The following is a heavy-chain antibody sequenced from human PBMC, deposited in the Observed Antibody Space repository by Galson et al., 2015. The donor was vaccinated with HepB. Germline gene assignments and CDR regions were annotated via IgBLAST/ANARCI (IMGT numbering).Heavy chain of an antibody. V-gene: IGHV3-20*04. CDR2: LNWNGDTT. CDR1: GFTFDDYP. D-gene: IGHD6-13*01. Sequence: SLRLSCAASGFTFDDYPMSWVRQAPGKGLEWVSRLNWNGDTTSYADSVKGRFTISRDNAKNSLYLQMNSLRAEDTAFYCCARAPTLGQPRVGTFDYWGQGTPVTVSS. CDR3: ARAPTLGQPRVGTFDY. J-gene: IGHJ4*02.